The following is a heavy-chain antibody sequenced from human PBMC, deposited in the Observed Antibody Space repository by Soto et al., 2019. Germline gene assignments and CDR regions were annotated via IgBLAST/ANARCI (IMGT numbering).Heavy chain of an antibody. Sequence: PGESLKISCKCSGYSFTSYWIGWVRQMPGKGLEWMGIIYPGDSDTRYSPSFQGQVTISADKSISTAYLQWSGLKASDTAMYYCARTAAAGKYYYGMDVWGQGTTVTVSS. CDR1: GYSFTSYW. D-gene: IGHD6-13*01. CDR2: IYPGDSDT. CDR3: ARTAAAGKYYYGMDV. J-gene: IGHJ6*02. V-gene: IGHV5-51*01.